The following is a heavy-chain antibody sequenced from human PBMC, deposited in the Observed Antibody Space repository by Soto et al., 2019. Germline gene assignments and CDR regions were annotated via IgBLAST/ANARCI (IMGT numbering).Heavy chain of an antibody. D-gene: IGHD2-2*01. Sequence: PGGSLRLSCPASGFTFGDYAMSWFRQAPGKGLEWVGFIRSKAYGGTTEYAASVKGRFTISRDDSKSIAYLQMNSLKTEDTAVYYCTRRALYCSSTSCPYYYYYYMDVWGKGTTVTVSS. CDR1: GFTFGDYA. J-gene: IGHJ6*03. CDR3: TRRALYCSSTSCPYYYYYYMDV. V-gene: IGHV3-49*03. CDR2: IRSKAYGGTT.